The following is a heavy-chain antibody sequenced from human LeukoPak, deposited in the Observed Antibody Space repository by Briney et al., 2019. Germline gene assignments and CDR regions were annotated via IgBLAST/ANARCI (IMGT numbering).Heavy chain of an antibody. D-gene: IGHD1-14*01. CDR3: ARDPYHRLGPPLDL. CDR2: ISTSNGDT. V-gene: IGHV1-18*01. CDR1: GYTFTNSD. J-gene: IGHJ5*02. Sequence: ASVKVSCKASGYTFTNSDITWVRQAPGQGREWMGRISTSNGDTNYAAKLQGRVTMTTDTSTSTVYMELGSLTFDDTAVYFCARDPYHRLGPPLDLWGQGTLVTVSS.